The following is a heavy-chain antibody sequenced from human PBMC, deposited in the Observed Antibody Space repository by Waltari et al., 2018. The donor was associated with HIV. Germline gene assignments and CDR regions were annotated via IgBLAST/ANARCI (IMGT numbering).Heavy chain of an antibody. CDR1: GGSITSSSDY. Sequence: QLQLQESGPGLVKPSETLSLTCNVSGGSITSSSDYWAWIRQPPGTDLAWIGSLYYTGTTQYNPSLKSRVTISVDTSKNRFSLKLNSVTAADTAVYYCARLPDTPGVTWGRWFDRWGQGTLVTVSS. D-gene: IGHD3-3*01. J-gene: IGHJ5*02. V-gene: IGHV4-39*01. CDR3: ARLPDTPGVTWGRWFDR. CDR2: LYYTGTT.